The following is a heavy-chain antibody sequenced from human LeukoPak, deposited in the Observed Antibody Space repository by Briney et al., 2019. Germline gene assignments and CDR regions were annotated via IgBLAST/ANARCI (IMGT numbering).Heavy chain of an antibody. CDR3: TRRRQWLAKRATYYYYGMDV. CDR1: GGSFSGYY. Sequence: PSETLSLTCAASGGSFSGYYWSWIRQPPGKGLEWVGEVNHSESSNSNPSLKSRITISVDTSKTQSSLQLSSVTAADTAVYYCTRRRQWLAKRATYYYYGMDVWGKGTTVTVSS. D-gene: IGHD6-19*01. CDR2: VNHSESS. J-gene: IGHJ6*04. V-gene: IGHV4-34*01.